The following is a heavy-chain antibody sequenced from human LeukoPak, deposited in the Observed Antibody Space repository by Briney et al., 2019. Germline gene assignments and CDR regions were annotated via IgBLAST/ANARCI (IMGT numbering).Heavy chain of an antibody. Sequence: IPSETLSLTCTVSGGSISSYYWSWIRQPPGKGLEWIGYIYYSGSTNYNPSLKSRVTISVDTSKNQFSLKLSSVTAADTAVYYCARDGPRPTYYYDSSGYYSPSSHDAFDIWGQGTMVTVSS. D-gene: IGHD3-22*01. J-gene: IGHJ3*02. V-gene: IGHV4-59*12. CDR3: ARDGPRPTYYYDSSGYYSPSSHDAFDI. CDR2: IYYSGST. CDR1: GGSISSYY.